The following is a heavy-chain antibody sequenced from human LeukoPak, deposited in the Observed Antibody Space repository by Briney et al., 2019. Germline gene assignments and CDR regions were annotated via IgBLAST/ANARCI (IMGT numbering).Heavy chain of an antibody. Sequence: GASVNVSCKASGYTFTSYGISWVRQAPGQGLEWMGWISAYNGNTKYAQELQGRVTMTTDTSTSTAYMELRSLRSDDTAVYYCARRHLSGYASDYWGQGTLVTVSS. J-gene: IGHJ4*02. V-gene: IGHV1-18*01. CDR2: ISAYNGNT. D-gene: IGHD5-12*01. CDR1: GYTFTSYG. CDR3: ARRHLSGYASDY.